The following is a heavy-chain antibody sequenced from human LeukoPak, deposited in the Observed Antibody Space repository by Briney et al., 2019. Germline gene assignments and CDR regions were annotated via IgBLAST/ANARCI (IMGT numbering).Heavy chain of an antibody. V-gene: IGHV3-23*01. CDR1: GFSFSTYS. J-gene: IGHJ4*02. CDR2: ISGGGYI. Sequence: GESLKISCATSGFSFSTYSMAWVRQAPGRGLEWVSVISGGGYIVYADSVKGRFTISRDNSENTVYLQMNSLRAEDTAIYYCARERDRGTDVADHFDHWGQGTLVTVSS. CDR3: ARERDRGTDVADHFDH. D-gene: IGHD6-19*01.